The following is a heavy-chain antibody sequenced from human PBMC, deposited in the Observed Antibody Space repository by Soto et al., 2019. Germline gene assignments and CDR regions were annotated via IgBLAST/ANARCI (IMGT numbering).Heavy chain of an antibody. Sequence: GESLKISCKGSGYSFTSYWISWVRQMPGKGLEWMGRIDPSDSYTNYSPSFQGHVTISADKSISTAYLQWSSLKASDTAMYYCAAGIAAAGGDYYYGMDVWGQGTLVTVSS. V-gene: IGHV5-10-1*01. J-gene: IGHJ6*02. CDR1: GYSFTSYW. D-gene: IGHD6-13*01. CDR3: AAGIAAAGGDYYYGMDV. CDR2: IDPSDSYT.